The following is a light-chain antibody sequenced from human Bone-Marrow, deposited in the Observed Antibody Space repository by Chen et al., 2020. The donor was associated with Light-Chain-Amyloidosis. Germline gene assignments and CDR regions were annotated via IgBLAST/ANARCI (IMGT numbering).Light chain of an antibody. V-gene: IGLV2-14*01. CDR1: SRDVGGDNH. CDR2: EVT. Sequence: QSALTQPASVSGSPGQSITISCTGTSRDVGGDNHVSWYQQHPDKAPKLMIYEVTNRPSWVPDRVSGSKSATTASLTISGLQAEDEDDYYCSSYTITNTLVFGSGTRVTVL. CDR3: SSYTITNTLV. J-gene: IGLJ1*01.